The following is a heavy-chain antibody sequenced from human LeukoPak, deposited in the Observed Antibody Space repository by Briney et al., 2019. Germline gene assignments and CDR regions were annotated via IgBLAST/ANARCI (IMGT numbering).Heavy chain of an antibody. CDR1: GFTFSSYV. CDR2: IRYDGSNK. V-gene: IGHV3-30*02. CDR3: AKDWVTAAGPNDAFDI. D-gene: IGHD6-13*01. Sequence: GGSLRLSCAASGFTFSSYVMHWVRQAPGKGLEWVAFIRYDGSNKYYADSVKGRFTISRDNSKNTLYLQMNSLRAEDTAAYYCAKDWVTAAGPNDAFDIWGQGTMVTVSS. J-gene: IGHJ3*02.